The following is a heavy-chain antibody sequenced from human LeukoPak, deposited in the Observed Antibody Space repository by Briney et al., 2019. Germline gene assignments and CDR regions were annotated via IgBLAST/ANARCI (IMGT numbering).Heavy chain of an antibody. CDR3: TRGRAYYDSTGYYY. Sequence: SETLSLTCTVSGGSMTNYYWTWIWQSPGKGLEWIGHTYYSGNTNYNPSLKSRVTISIDTSKNQFSLKLSSVTAADTAVYYCTRGRAYYDSTGYYYWGRGILVTVSS. D-gene: IGHD3-22*01. V-gene: IGHV4-59*01. J-gene: IGHJ4*02. CDR1: GGSMTNYY. CDR2: TYYSGNT.